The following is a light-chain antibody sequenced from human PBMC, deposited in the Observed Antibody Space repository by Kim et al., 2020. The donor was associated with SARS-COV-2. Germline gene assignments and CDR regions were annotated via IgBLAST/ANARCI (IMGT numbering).Light chain of an antibody. CDR2: GKN. J-gene: IGLJ2*01. Sequence: SSELTQDPAVSVALGPTVRITCQGDSLRSYYATWYQQQPGQAPILVIYGKNNRPSGIPDRFSGSSSGNTASLTITGTQAGDEADYYCNSRDSDDNVVFGGGTQLTVL. CDR3: NSRDSDDNVV. CDR1: SLRSYY. V-gene: IGLV3-19*01.